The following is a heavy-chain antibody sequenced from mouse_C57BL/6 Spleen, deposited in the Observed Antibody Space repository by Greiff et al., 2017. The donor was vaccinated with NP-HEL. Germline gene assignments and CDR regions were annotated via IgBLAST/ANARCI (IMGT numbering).Heavy chain of an antibody. CDR2: IDPSDSYT. V-gene: IGHV1-69*01. J-gene: IGHJ2*01. Sequence: QVQLQQPGAELVMPGASVKLSCKASGYTFTSYWMHWVKQRPGQGLEWIGEIDPSDSYTNYNQKFKGKSTLTVDKSSSTAYMQLSSLTSEDSAVYYCARFLGYFDYWGQGTTLTVSS. CDR3: ARFLGYFDY. D-gene: IGHD4-1*01. CDR1: GYTFTSYW.